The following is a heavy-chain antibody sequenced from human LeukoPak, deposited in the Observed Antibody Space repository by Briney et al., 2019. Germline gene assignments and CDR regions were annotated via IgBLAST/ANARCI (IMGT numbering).Heavy chain of an antibody. CDR3: ARAGPLRSEGPFDY. CDR1: GYTLTGYY. Sequence: ASVKVSCKASGYTLTGYYMHWVRQAPGQGLEWMGWINPNSGGTNYAQKFQGWVTMTRDASISTAYMELSRLRSDDTAVYYCARAGPLRSEGPFDYWGQGTLVTVSS. D-gene: IGHD4-17*01. V-gene: IGHV1-2*04. CDR2: INPNSGGT. J-gene: IGHJ4*02.